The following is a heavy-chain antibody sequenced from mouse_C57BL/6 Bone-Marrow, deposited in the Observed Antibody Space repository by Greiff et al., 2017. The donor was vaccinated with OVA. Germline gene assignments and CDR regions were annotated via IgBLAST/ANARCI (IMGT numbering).Heavy chain of an antibody. J-gene: IGHJ3*01. D-gene: IGHD2-4*01. CDR2: ISNLAYSI. CDR3: ARQNYDSPFAY. Sequence: EVQLVESGGGLVQPGGSLKLSCAASGFTFSDYGMAWVRQAPRKGPEWVAFISNLAYSIYYADTVTGRFTISRENAKNTLYLEMSSLRSEDTAMYYCARQNYDSPFAYWGQGTLVTVSA. V-gene: IGHV5-15*01. CDR1: GFTFSDYG.